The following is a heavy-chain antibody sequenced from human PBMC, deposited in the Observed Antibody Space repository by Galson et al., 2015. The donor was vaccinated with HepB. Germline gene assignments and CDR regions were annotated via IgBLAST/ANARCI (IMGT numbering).Heavy chain of an antibody. J-gene: IGHJ4*02. CDR2: ITGSGDTT. CDR3: AGSRTSTWYAQGDY. D-gene: IGHD6-13*01. CDR1: GFTFSKYA. V-gene: IGHV3-23*01. Sequence: SLRLSCAGAGFTFSKYAMSWVRQAPGKGLQWVSAITGSGDTTYHADSVKGRFTISRDNSKNTLYLQMNSLRAEDTAAYYCAGSRTSTWYAQGDYGGQGTLVSVSS.